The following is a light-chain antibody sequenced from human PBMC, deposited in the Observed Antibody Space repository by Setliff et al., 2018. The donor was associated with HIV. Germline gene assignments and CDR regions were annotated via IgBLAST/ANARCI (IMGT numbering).Light chain of an antibody. CDR2: DVT. J-gene: IGLJ1*01. V-gene: IGLV2-14*03. Sequence: QAVLTQPASVSGSPGQSITISCTGTSSDVGGYNYVSWYQQHPGKAPKLMIYDVTNRPSGVSNRLSGSKSGNTASLTISGLQAEDEADYYCSSYTSSGTPVFGTGTKVTVL. CDR1: SSDVGGYNY. CDR3: SSYTSSGTPV.